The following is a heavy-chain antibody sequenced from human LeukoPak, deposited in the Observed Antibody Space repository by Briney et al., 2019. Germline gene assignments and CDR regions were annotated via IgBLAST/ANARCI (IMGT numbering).Heavy chain of an antibody. Sequence: ASVKVSCKASGYTFTSYYMHWVRQAPGQGLEWMGIINPSGGSTSYAQKFQGRVTITADKSTSTAYMELSSLRSEDTAVYYCASWNYYDSSGSFDYWGQGTLVTVSS. D-gene: IGHD3-22*01. J-gene: IGHJ4*02. CDR1: GYTFTSYY. CDR2: INPSGGST. CDR3: ASWNYYDSSGSFDY. V-gene: IGHV1-46*01.